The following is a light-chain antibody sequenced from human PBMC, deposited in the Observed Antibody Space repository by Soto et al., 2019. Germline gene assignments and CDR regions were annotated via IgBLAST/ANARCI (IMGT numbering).Light chain of an antibody. CDR1: QSISSW. CDR3: QQYGTYSRT. V-gene: IGKV1-5*01. CDR2: DAS. J-gene: IGKJ1*01. Sequence: DIQMTQSPYTLSASVGDRVTITCRASQSISSWLAWYQQKPGKAPKLLISDASNLQSGVPSRFSGSGSGTEFTLTISSLQPDDFATYYCQQYGTYSRTFGQGTKVDIK.